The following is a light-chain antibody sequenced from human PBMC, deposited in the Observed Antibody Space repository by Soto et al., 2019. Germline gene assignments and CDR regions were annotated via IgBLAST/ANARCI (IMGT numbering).Light chain of an antibody. J-gene: IGKJ1*01. V-gene: IGKV1-5*01. Sequence: DIQMTQSPSILSASVGDRVTITCRASQSIKSWLAWYQQKPGKAPKVLIYDASSLESGVPSRFSGSGSGTEFTLTISSLQPDDFATYYCQQYNSYPWTFGQGTKVGIK. CDR2: DAS. CDR1: QSIKSW. CDR3: QQYNSYPWT.